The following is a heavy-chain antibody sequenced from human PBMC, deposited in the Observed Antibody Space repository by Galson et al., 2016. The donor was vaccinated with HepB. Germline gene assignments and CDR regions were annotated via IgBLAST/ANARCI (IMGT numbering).Heavy chain of an antibody. J-gene: IGHJ4*02. CDR3: ARGYHFYGSGSYYNAFDY. CDR1: GGTLNNFV. Sequence: SVKVSCKASGGTLNNFVISWVRQAPGQGLEWMGGIIPIFGTANYAQKFQGRVTITADESTSTAYMELSSLRSEDTAVYYCARGYHFYGSGSYYNAFDYWGQGTLVTVSS. V-gene: IGHV1-69*13. CDR2: IIPIFGTA. D-gene: IGHD3-10*01.